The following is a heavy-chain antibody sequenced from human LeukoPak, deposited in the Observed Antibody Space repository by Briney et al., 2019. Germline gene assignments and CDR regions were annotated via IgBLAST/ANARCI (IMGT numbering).Heavy chain of an antibody. CDR3: ARVGFDSSGRHRYAFDL. V-gene: IGHV1-18*01. J-gene: IGHJ3*01. CDR1: GYTFTRYG. Sequence: ASVKVSCKASGYTFTRYGISWVRQAPGQGLEWVGWINPNNGDTNFVQKLQGRVTMTTDTSTSTAYMELRSLRSDDTAVYYCARVGFDSSGRHRYAFDLWGQGTMVTVSS. D-gene: IGHD3-22*01. CDR2: INPNNGDT.